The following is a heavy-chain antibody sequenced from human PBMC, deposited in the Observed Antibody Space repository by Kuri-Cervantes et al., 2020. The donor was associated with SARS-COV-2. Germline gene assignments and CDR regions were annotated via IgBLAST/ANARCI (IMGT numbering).Heavy chain of an antibody. CDR3: ARGTLDTAMVTCYFDY. V-gene: IGHV1-46*01. J-gene: IGHJ4*02. Sequence: ASVKVSCKASGYTFTSYGISWVRQAPGQGLEWMGIINPSGGSTSYAQKFQGRVTMTRDTSTSTVYMELSSLRSEDTAVYYCARGTLDTAMVTCYFDYWGQGTLVTVSS. CDR2: INPSGGST. CDR1: GYTFTSYG. D-gene: IGHD5-18*01.